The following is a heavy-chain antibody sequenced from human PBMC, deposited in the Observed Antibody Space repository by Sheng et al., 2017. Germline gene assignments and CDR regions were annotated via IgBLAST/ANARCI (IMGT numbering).Heavy chain of an antibody. CDR3: ARDGGLNNGDHHDY. CDR1: GFSFSSYE. CDR2: ISSGGSTI. J-gene: IGHJ4*02. Sequence: EVQLVESGGGSVQPGGSLRLSCAASGFSFSSYEMNWVRQAPGKGLEWVSYISSGGSTIFYADSVKGRFTISRDNAKNSLYLQMSSLRAEDTAVYYCARDGGLNNGDHHDYWGQGTLVTVSS. D-gene: IGHD4-17*01. V-gene: IGHV3-48*03.